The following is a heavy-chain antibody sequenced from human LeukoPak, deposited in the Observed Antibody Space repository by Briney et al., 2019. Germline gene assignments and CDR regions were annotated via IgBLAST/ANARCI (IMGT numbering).Heavy chain of an antibody. D-gene: IGHD3-22*01. CDR3: ASRYYYDSSGYSENTKYYFDY. Sequence: MTSETLSLTCAVYGGSFSGYYWSWIRQPPGKGLEWIGEINHSGSTNYNPSLKSRVTISVDTSKNQFSLKLSSVTAADTAVYYCASRYYYDSSGYSENTKYYFDYWGQGTLVTVSS. CDR1: GGSFSGYY. CDR2: INHSGST. J-gene: IGHJ4*02. V-gene: IGHV4-34*01.